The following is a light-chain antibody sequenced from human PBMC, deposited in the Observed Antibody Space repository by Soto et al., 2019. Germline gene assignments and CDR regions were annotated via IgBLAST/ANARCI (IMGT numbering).Light chain of an antibody. CDR2: GAS. V-gene: IGKV3-20*01. Sequence: EIVLTQSPDTLSVSPGERSSLSFGSSQSISSSFLAWYQQKPGQAPRLLIYGASSRATGIPDRFSGTGSETDFTLTISRLEPEDFAVYYCQQYDNSPITFGQGTRLEIK. CDR3: QQYDNSPIT. J-gene: IGKJ5*01. CDR1: QSISSSF.